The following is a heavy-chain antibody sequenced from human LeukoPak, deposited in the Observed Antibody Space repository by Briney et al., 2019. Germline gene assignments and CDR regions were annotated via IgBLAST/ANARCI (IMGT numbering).Heavy chain of an antibody. V-gene: IGHV4-59*08. CDR3: ARLGGGFWYFDL. Sequence: SEILSLTCTVSGGSISSYYWSWIRQPPGKGLEWIGYIYYSGSTNYNPSLKSRVTISVDTSKNQFSLKLSSVTAADTAVYYCARLGGGFWYFDLWGRGTLVTVSS. CDR1: GGSISSYY. J-gene: IGHJ2*01. CDR2: IYYSGST. D-gene: IGHD6-25*01.